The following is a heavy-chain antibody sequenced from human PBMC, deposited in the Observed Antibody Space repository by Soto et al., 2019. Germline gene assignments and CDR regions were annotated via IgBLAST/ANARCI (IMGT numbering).Heavy chain of an antibody. CDR3: ASRNYYGSGSYHYYLDY. D-gene: IGHD3-10*01. V-gene: IGHV4-59*08. CDR2: IYNTGST. J-gene: IGHJ4*02. Sequence: SETLSLTCTVSGGSFANYYGSWIRQPPGRGLEWIGYIYNTGSTNYNPSLKSRVTISVDTSKNQFSLKLSSVTAADTAVYYCASRNYYGSGSYHYYLDYWGQGTLVTVSS. CDR1: GGSFANYY.